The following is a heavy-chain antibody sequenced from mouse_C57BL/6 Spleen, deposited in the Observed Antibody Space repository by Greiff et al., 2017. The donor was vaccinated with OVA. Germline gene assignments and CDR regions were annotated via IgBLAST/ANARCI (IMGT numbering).Heavy chain of an antibody. J-gene: IGHJ1*03. CDR1: GYTFTSYW. Sequence: QVQLQQPGAELVRPGSSVKLSCKASGYTFTSYWMDWVKQRPGQGLEWIGNIYPSDSETHYNQKFKDKATLTVDKSSSTAYMQLSSLTSEDSAVYYCETGNGWYFDGWGTGTTVTVSS. D-gene: IGHD2-1*01. V-gene: IGHV1-61*01. CDR2: IYPSDSET. CDR3: ETGNGWYFDG.